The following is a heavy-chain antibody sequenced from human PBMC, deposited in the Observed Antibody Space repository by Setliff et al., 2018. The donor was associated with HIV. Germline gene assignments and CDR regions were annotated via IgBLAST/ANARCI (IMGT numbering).Heavy chain of an antibody. D-gene: IGHD4-17*01. CDR1: GGSVHSGSYY. J-gene: IGHJ4*02. V-gene: IGHV4-61*01. Sequence: SETLSLTCTVSGGSVHSGSYYWSWVRQPPGKGLEWIGYIYYSGTTYYNPSLKSRVTMSIDTPKNQFSLKVRSVTAADTAVYYCARDPPGYGDANDYWGQGTLVTVSS. CDR3: ARDPPGYGDANDY. CDR2: IYYSGTT.